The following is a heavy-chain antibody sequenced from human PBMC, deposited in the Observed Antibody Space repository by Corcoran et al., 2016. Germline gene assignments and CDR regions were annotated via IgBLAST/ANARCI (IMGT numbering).Heavy chain of an antibody. Sequence: QVQLVQSGAEVKKPGASVKVSCKTSGYTFTGYSMHWVRQAPGQGLEWMGWINPNSGGTNYAQKFQGRVTMTIDTSISTAYMELSRLRSDDTAVYYWARTYYDFLSSYCFDYWGQGTLVTVSS. CDR3: ARTYYDFLSSYCFDY. V-gene: IGHV1-2*02. D-gene: IGHD3-3*01. CDR2: INPNSGGT. CDR1: GYTFTGYS. J-gene: IGHJ4*02.